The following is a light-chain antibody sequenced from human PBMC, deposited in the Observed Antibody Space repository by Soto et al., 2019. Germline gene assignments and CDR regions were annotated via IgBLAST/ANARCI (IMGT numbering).Light chain of an antibody. V-gene: IGKV1-5*03. J-gene: IGKJ1*01. CDR2: KAS. CDR1: QTISSW. CDR3: QQYNSYSRT. Sequence: DIQMTQSPSTLSGSVGYRFTITSLASQTISSWLAWYQQKPGKAPKLLIYKASSLESGVPSRFSGSGSGTEFTLTISSLKNDDFATYYCQQYNSYSRTFGQGTKVDIK.